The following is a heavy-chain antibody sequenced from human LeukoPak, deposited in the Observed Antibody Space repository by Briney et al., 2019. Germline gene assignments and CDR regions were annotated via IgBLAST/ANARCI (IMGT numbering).Heavy chain of an antibody. CDR3: AKRYYYDSSGID. J-gene: IGHJ4*02. CDR2: ISGSGGST. CDR1: GFTFNSYA. V-gene: IGHV3-23*01. D-gene: IGHD3-22*01. Sequence: GGSLRLSCAASGFTFNSYAMSWVRQAPGKGLEWVSAISGSGGSTYYADSVKGRFTISRDNSKNTLYLQMNSLRAEDTAVYYCAKRYYYDSSGIDWGQGTLVTVSS.